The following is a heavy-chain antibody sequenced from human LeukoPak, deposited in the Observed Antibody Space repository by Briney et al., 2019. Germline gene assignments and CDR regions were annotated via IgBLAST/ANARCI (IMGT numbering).Heavy chain of an antibody. J-gene: IGHJ4*02. D-gene: IGHD3-22*01. CDR3: TRQPPGIVVEAYFDY. CDR1: GFTVTSNY. Sequence: GGSLRLSCAASGFTVTSNYMSWVRQAPGKGLEWVSVIYSGGATKYADSVKGRFSISRDNSKNIIYLQMNSLRAEDTAVYYCTRQPPGIVVEAYFDYWGQGTLVTVSS. CDR2: IYSGGAT. V-gene: IGHV3-53*01.